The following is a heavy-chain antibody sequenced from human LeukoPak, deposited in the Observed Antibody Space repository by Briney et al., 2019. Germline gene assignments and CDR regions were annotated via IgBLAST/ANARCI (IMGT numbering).Heavy chain of an antibody. CDR2: IYYSGST. Sequence: SETLSLTCTVSGGSISGYYWTWIRQPPGKGLEWIGYIYYSGSTYYNPSLKSRVTISVDTSKNQFSLKLSSVTAADTAVYYCARKMDTAMITVRYFDLWGRGTLVTVSS. V-gene: IGHV4-59*12. CDR3: ARKMDTAMITVRYFDL. D-gene: IGHD5-18*01. CDR1: GGSISGYY. J-gene: IGHJ2*01.